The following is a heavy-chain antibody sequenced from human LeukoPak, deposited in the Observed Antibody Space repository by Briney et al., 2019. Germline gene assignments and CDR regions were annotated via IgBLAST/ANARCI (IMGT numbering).Heavy chain of an antibody. V-gene: IGHV4-59*08. CDR1: SGSINRQY. CDR3: ARLGSGVGIFDY. J-gene: IGHJ4*02. Sequence: SETLSLTCTVSSGSINRQYWSWIRRPPGKGLEWIGFIYYSGSTNYNPSLKSRVTILVDTSKNQFSLKLSSVTAADTAVYYCARLGSGVGIFDYWGQGTLVTVSS. D-gene: IGHD3-3*01. CDR2: IYYSGST.